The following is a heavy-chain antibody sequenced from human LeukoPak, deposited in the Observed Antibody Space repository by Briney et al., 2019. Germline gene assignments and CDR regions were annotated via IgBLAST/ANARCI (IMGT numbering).Heavy chain of an antibody. V-gene: IGHV3-7*03. J-gene: IGHJ4*02. Sequence: HPGGSLRLSCAASGFTFSSYWMSWVRQAPGKGLEWVANIKQDGSEKYYVDSVKGRFTISRDNAKNSVYMQMNSLRVEDTAVYYCARPDPYTYGCHLEYWGQGTLVTVSS. CDR1: GFTFSSYW. CDR3: ARPDPYTYGCHLEY. CDR2: IKQDGSEK. D-gene: IGHD5-18*01.